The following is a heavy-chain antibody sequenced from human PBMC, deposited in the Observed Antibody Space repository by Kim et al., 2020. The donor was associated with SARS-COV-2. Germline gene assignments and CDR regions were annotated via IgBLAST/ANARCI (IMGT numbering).Heavy chain of an antibody. D-gene: IGHD3-22*01. Sequence: GGSLRLSCAASGFTFSSYGMHWVRQAPGKGLEWVAVISYDGSNKYYADSVKGRFTIPRDNSKNTLYLQMNSLRAEDTAVYYCAKEGGRTYYYDSSLYYYYGMDVWGQGTTVTVSS. J-gene: IGHJ6*02. CDR2: ISYDGSNK. CDR3: AKEGGRTYYYDSSLYYYYGMDV. V-gene: IGHV3-30*18. CDR1: GFTFSSYG.